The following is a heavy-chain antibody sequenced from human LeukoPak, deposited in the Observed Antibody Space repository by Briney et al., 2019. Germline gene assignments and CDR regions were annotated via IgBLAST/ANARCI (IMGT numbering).Heavy chain of an antibody. CDR2: IYPGDSDT. Sequence: GESLKISCMGSGYSFTRYWMGWVRQMPGKGLEWMGVIYPGDSDTSYSPSFQGQVTISADKSISTTYLQWSSLKASDTATYYCARGPLGITYYMDVWGKGTTVTVSS. J-gene: IGHJ6*03. D-gene: IGHD7-27*01. V-gene: IGHV5-51*01. CDR3: ARGPLGITYYMDV. CDR1: GYSFTRYW.